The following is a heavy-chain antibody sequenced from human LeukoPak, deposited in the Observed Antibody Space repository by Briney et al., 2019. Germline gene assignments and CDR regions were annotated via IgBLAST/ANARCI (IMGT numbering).Heavy chain of an antibody. CDR1: GGSISSYY. D-gene: IGHD3-9*01. J-gene: IGHJ4*02. Sequence: PSETLSLTCTVSGGSISSYYWSWIRRPPGKGLEWIGYIYYSGSTNYNPSLKSRVTISVDTSKNQFSLKLSSVTAADTAVYYCARADRYYDILTGYYKLQYFDYWGQGTLVTVSS. V-gene: IGHV4-59*01. CDR3: ARADRYYDILTGYYKLQYFDY. CDR2: IYYSGST.